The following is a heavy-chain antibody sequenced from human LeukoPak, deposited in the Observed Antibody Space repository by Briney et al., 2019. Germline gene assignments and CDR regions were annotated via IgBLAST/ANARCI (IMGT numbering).Heavy chain of an antibody. J-gene: IGHJ6*02. D-gene: IGHD4-17*01. CDR3: AKMTTVTHSYYYGLDV. V-gene: IGHV3-23*01. CDR1: GFTFDDYG. CDR2: ISGSGGST. Sequence: GGSLRLSCAASGFTFDDYGMSWVRQAPGKGLEWVSVISGSGGSTNYADSVKGRFTISRDNSKNTLYLQMNSLRAEDTAVYYCAKMTTVTHSYYYGLDVWGQGTTVTVSS.